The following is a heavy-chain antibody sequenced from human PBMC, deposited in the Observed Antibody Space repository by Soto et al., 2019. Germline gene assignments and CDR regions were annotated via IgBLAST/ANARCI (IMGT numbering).Heavy chain of an antibody. Sequence: EVQLLESGGGLVQPGGSLRLSCAASGFTFSTYAMSWVRQAPGKGLEWVSGISGSGGTTYYGDSVKGRFTISRDNLKDARYRQMNCRTAEDRATYYRARQGSRVTGSGWLWLFDSWGQGTLVTVSS. D-gene: IGHD1-20*01. CDR2: ISGSGGTT. J-gene: IGHJ4*02. CDR3: ARQGSRVTGSGWLWLFDS. V-gene: IGHV3-23*01. CDR1: GFTFSTYA.